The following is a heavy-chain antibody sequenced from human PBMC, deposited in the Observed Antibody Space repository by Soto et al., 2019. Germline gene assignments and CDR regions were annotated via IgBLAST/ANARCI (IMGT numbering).Heavy chain of an antibody. V-gene: IGHV3-33*01. J-gene: IGHJ4*02. CDR3: ARTEDGPKMRAFDY. CDR2: IWFDGSNQ. CDR1: GFAFSSYG. Sequence: PGGSLRLSCAASGFAFSSYGMHWLRKAPGKGLEWVAVIWFDGSNQFYADSVRGRFTISRDNSKNTLFLHMNSLRVDDTAVYYCARTEDGPKMRAFDYWGQGALVTVSS.